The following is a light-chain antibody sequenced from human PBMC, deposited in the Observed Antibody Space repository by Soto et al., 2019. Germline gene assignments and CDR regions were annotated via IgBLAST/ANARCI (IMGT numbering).Light chain of an antibody. CDR2: GAS. CDR3: QQYNSYS. Sequence: EIGMTQSPATLSVSPGETTRLSCRASQSINSDVAWYQQKVGQTPRLLIHGASTRATGIAARFSGSGSGTEFTLTISSLQPDDFATYYCQQYNSYSFGQATRWIS. CDR1: QSINSD. J-gene: IGKJ1*01. V-gene: IGKV3D-15*01.